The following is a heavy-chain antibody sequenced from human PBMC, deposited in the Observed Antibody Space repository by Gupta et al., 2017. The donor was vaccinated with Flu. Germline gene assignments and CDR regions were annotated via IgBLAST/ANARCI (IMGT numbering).Heavy chain of an antibody. Sequence: QVQLVQSGAEVKKPVASVTVSCKSAGYTFTSYYMHWVRPAPGQGLEWMGIINPSGGSTSYAQKFQGRVTMTRVTSTSTVYMELSSLRSEDTAVYYCARATRRFIVGATSRLGGFDPWGQGTLVTVSS. CDR2: INPSGGST. CDR1: GYTFTSYY. J-gene: IGHJ5*02. V-gene: IGHV1-46*01. D-gene: IGHD1-26*01. CDR3: ARATRRFIVGATSRLGGFDP.